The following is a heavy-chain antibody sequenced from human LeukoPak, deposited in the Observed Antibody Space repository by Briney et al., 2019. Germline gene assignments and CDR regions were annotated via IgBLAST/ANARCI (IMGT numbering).Heavy chain of an antibody. CDR3: ARGGGSGSQFYYYYGMDV. J-gene: IGHJ6*04. D-gene: IGHD3-10*01. V-gene: IGHV1-69*01. CDR1: GGTLSSYA. CDR2: VIPIFGTA. Sequence: SVKVSCKASGGTLSSYAISWVRQAPGQGLEWMGGVIPIFGTANYAQKFQGRVTITADESTSTAYMELSSLRSEDTAVYYCARGGGSGSQFYYYYGMDVWGKGTTVTVSS.